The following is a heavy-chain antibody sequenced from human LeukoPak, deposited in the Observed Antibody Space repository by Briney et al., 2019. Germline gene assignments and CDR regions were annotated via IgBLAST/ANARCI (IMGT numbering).Heavy chain of an antibody. Sequence: GGSLRLSCVASGFSFGNYAMNWVRQAPAKGLQWVSQISGTGGATWYAGFARDRFTISRDNSKKTLYLQMSGLRVEDTAMYYCVKDPRDTYGTNWFVSWGQGTLLIVSS. J-gene: IGHJ5*01. D-gene: IGHD2-21*01. CDR3: VKDPRDTYGTNWFVS. V-gene: IGHV3-23*01. CDR1: GFSFGNYA. CDR2: ISGTGGAT.